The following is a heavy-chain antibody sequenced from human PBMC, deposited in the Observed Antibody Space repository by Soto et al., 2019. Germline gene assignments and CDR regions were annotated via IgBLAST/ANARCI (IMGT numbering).Heavy chain of an antibody. D-gene: IGHD2-15*01. CDR2: IYYSGST. V-gene: IGHV4-28*01. CDR3: ARSRGGPQIPVLVAATPAFDI. Sequence: HVQLQESGPGLVKPSDTLSLTCAVSGYSISSSNWWGWIRQPPGKGLEWIGYIYYSGSTYYNPSLKSRVTMSVDTSKNQFSLKLSSVTAVDTAVYYCARSRGGPQIPVLVAATPAFDIWGQGTMVTVSS. J-gene: IGHJ3*02. CDR1: GYSISSSNW.